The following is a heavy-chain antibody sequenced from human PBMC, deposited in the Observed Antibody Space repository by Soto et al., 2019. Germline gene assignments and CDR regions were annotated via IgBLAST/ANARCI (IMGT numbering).Heavy chain of an antibody. V-gene: IGHV3-23*01. CDR3: AKNVWGITIFGGMDV. D-gene: IGHD3-9*01. J-gene: IGHJ6*02. CDR2: ISGSGGST. Sequence: GGSLILSCAASGFTFSGYSMSWVRQAPGKGLEWVSAISGSGGSTYYADSVKGRFTISRDNSKNTLYLQMNSLRAEDTAVYYCAKNVWGITIFGGMDVWGQGTTVTVSS. CDR1: GFTFSGYS.